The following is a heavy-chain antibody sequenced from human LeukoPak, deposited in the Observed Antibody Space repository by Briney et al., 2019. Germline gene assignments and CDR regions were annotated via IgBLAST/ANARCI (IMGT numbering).Heavy chain of an antibody. CDR1: GGSISSGGYY. V-gene: IGHV4-31*03. CDR3: ARDRGYSSSWYIDY. D-gene: IGHD6-13*01. CDR2: IYYSGST. Sequence: SQTLSLTCTVSGGSISSGGYYWSWIRQHPGKGLEWIGYIYYSGSTYYNPSLKSRVTISVDTSKNQFSLKLSSVAAADTAVYYCARDRGYSSSWYIDYWGQGTLVTVSS. J-gene: IGHJ4*02.